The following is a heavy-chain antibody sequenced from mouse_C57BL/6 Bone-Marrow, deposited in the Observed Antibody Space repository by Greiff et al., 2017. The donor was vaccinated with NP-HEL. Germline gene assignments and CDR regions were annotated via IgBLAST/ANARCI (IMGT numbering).Heavy chain of an antibody. Sequence: QVQLQQSGAELVRPGASVKLSCKASGYTFTDYYINWVKQRPGQGLEWIARIYPGSGNTYYNEKFKGKATLTAEQSSSTAYMQLSSLTSEDSAVYFCARRGRPFYAMDYWGQGTSVTVSS. CDR2: IYPGSGNT. CDR1: GYTFTDYY. V-gene: IGHV1-76*01. CDR3: ARRGRPFYAMDY. D-gene: IGHD1-1*01. J-gene: IGHJ4*01.